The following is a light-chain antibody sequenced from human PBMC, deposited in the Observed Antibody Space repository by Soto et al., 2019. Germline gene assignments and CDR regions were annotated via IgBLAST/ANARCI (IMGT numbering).Light chain of an antibody. V-gene: IGLV2-8*01. CDR3: SSYAGSNNNGV. CDR2: QFS. J-gene: IGLJ1*01. Sequence: QSALTRAPSASVSPAQSVTSSCTGSSSDGGAYNYVSWYQQHPGKAPNLMSYQFSKRRSGVPDRFSGSTSSNTASLSVSGLHAEDDADYYCSSYAGSNNNGVFGPGTKVTV. CDR1: SSDGGAYNY.